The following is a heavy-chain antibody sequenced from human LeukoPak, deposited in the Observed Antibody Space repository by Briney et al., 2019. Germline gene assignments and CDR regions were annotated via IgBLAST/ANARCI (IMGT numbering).Heavy chain of an antibody. Sequence: PRASVKVSCKASGYTFTSYYIHWVRQAPGQGLEWMGIINPSGGSTTYAQKFQGRVAMTRDTSTSRVYMEVSSLRSEDTAVYYCGGKYRRRGEFDYWGQGTLVTVSS. CDR1: GYTFTSYY. J-gene: IGHJ4*02. D-gene: IGHD5-12*01. CDR3: GGKYRRRGEFDY. CDR2: INPSGGST. V-gene: IGHV1-46*01.